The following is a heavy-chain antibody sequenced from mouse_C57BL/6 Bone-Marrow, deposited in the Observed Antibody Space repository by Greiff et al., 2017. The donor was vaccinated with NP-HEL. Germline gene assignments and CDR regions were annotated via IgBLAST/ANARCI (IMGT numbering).Heavy chain of an antibody. V-gene: IGHV1-63*01. Sequence: QVQLKESGAELVRPGPSVKMSCKASGYTFTNYWIGWAKQRPGHGLEWIGDIYPGGGYTNYNEKFKGKATLTADKSSSTAYMQFSSLTSEDSAIYYCARAGTGAMDYWGQGTSVTVSS. J-gene: IGHJ4*01. CDR2: IYPGGGYT. D-gene: IGHD3-3*01. CDR1: GYTFTNYW. CDR3: ARAGTGAMDY.